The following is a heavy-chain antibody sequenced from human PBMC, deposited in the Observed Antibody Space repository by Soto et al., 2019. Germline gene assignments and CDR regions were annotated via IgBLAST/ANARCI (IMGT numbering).Heavy chain of an antibody. V-gene: IGHV3-33*01. Sequence: PGESLKISCAASGFTFSSYGMHWVRQAPGKGLEWVAVIWYDGSNKYYADSVKGRFTISRDNSKNTLYLQMNSLRAEDTAVYYCARDQYYDFWSGPNYYYYGMDVWGQGTTVTVSS. J-gene: IGHJ6*02. CDR3: ARDQYYDFWSGPNYYYYGMDV. CDR1: GFTFSSYG. D-gene: IGHD3-3*01. CDR2: IWYDGSNK.